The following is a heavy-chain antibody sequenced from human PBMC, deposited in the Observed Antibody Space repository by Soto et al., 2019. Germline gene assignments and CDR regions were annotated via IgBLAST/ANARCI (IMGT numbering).Heavy chain of an antibody. CDR1: GXVCSSYD. CDR2: ILVDGRT. Sequence: GSLRLACAASGXVCSSYDMSWVRQAPGKGLEWVSTILVDGRTFYVDSVKGRFTISRDSSQKTVYLQMNSLTSGDTALYYCAKATATGGGAFDICGQGTMGTVSS. V-gene: IGHV3-23*01. CDR3: AKATATGGGAFDI. D-gene: IGHD2-8*02. J-gene: IGHJ3*02.